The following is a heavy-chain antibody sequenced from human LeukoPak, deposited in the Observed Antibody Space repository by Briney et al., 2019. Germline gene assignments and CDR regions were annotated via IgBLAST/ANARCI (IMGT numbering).Heavy chain of an antibody. CDR3: ARDGHVRFLEWLHPHNWFDP. D-gene: IGHD3-3*01. CDR2: ISAYNGNT. CDR1: GYTFTSYG. J-gene: IGHJ5*02. V-gene: IGHV1-18*01. Sequence: ASVKVSCKASGYTFTSYGISWVRQAPGQGLEWMGWISAYNGNTNYAQKLQGRVTMTTDTSTSTAYMELRSLRSDDTAVYYCARDGHVRFLEWLHPHNWFDPWGQGTLVTVSS.